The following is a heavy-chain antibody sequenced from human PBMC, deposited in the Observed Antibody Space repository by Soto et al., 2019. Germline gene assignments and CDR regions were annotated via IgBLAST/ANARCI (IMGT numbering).Heavy chain of an antibody. D-gene: IGHD3-3*01. CDR2: IYYSGST. CDR3: ASSHYDFWSGTFDY. Sequence: SETLSLTCTVSGGSISSSSYYWGWIRQPPGKGLEWIGSIYYSGSTYYNPSLKSRVTISVDTSKNQFSLKLSSVTAADTAVYYCASSHYDFWSGTFDYWGQGTLVTVSS. J-gene: IGHJ4*02. V-gene: IGHV4-39*01. CDR1: GGSISSSSYY.